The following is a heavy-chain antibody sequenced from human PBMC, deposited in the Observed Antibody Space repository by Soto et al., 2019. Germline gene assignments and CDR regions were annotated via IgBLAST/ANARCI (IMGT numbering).Heavy chain of an antibody. CDR3: ARVQGSDFWSASQSYYDLDV. J-gene: IGHJ6*03. CDR2: LYNNGNA. D-gene: IGHD3-3*01. Sequence: QVQLQESGPGLVKPSETLSLTCTVSCVSINTQYWSWVRQPPGKGLEWIGYLYNNGNAKHSPSLTTRVTMTLDTSKYQVALQLTSVTAEDTGVYYCARVQGSDFWSASQSYYDLDVWGKGDAVTVSS. CDR1: CVSINTQY. V-gene: IGHV4-59*11.